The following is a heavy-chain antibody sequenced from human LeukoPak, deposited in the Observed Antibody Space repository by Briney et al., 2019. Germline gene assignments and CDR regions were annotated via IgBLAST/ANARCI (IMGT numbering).Heavy chain of an antibody. CDR1: ADSITIGYY. D-gene: IGHD5-18*01. CDR2: IFHSGST. V-gene: IGHV4-38-2*01. Sequence: PSETLSLTCVVSADSITIGYYWAWIRQPPGKRLEGIGSIFHSGSTYRNPSLRRRATISLNTYKYQISLILSSMPAADTAVYYCARSSSVDTALVGVHWFDPWGQGTLVTVSS. J-gene: IGHJ5*02. CDR3: ARSSSVDTALVGVHWFDP.